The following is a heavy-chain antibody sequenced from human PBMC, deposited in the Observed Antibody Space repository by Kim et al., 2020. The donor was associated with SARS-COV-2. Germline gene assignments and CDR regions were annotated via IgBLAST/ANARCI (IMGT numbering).Heavy chain of an antibody. D-gene: IGHD3-22*01. V-gene: IGHV4-39*01. J-gene: IGHJ5*02. CDR1: GGSISSSSYY. CDR2: IYYSGST. Sequence: SETLSLTCTVSGGSISSSSYYWGWMRQPPGKGLEWIGSIYYSGSTYYNPSLKSRVTISVDTSKNQFSLKLSSVTAADTAVYYCARHVGITMIVVVIRGWFDPWGQGTLVTVSS. CDR3: ARHVGITMIVVVIRGWFDP.